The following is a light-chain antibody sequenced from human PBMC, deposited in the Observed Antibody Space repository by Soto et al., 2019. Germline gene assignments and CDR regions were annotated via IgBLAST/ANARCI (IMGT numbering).Light chain of an antibody. CDR2: DVT. CDR3: SSYTSSSSYV. CDR1: SSDVGGYKY. J-gene: IGLJ1*01. V-gene: IGLV2-14*01. Sequence: QSALTQPASVSGSPGQSITISCTGTSSDVGGYKYVSWYQQHPDKAPKLIIYDVTNRPSGISNRFSGSKSGNTASLTISGLQAEDEADYYCSSYTSSSSYVFGTGTKVTGL.